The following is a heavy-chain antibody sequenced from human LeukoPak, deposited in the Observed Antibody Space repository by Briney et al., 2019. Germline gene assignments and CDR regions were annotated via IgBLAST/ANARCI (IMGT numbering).Heavy chain of an antibody. V-gene: IGHV1-2*02. CDR1: GYTFTGYY. Sequence: GASVKVSCKASGYTFTGYYIHWVRQAPGQGLEWMGWINPNSGGTNYAQKFQGRVTMTRDTSTSTAYMDLSRLRPDDTAVYYCARGSIVGATFDYFDYWGQGTLVTVSS. D-gene: IGHD1-26*01. CDR3: ARGSIVGATFDYFDY. J-gene: IGHJ4*02. CDR2: INPNSGGT.